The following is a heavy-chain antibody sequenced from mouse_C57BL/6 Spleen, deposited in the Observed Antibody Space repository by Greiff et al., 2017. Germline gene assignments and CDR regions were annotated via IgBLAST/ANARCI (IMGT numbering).Heavy chain of an antibody. CDR2: IRYSGST. V-gene: IGHV3-8*01. J-gene: IGHJ4*01. CDR1: GYYINSDY. Sequence: EVQLQQSGPGLAKPSQTLSITCSVTGYYINSDYWNWIRKFPGNKIEYMGYIRYSGSTYSNPSLKRRISITRETSKNQYYRQLNSVTTDDTATYDCARGGAMDYWGQGTSVTVSS. CDR3: ARGGAMDY.